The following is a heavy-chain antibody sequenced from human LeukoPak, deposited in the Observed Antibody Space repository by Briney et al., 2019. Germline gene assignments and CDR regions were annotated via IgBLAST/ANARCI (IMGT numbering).Heavy chain of an antibody. J-gene: IGHJ5*01. V-gene: IGHV4-4*09. CDR1: GTSISRHY. Sequence: SETLSLTCTVSGTSISRHYWSWLRQSAGLGLEWLGYISTTGSTTYNPSLAGRVTMSEYTSQNQLSLTLSSVTAADTAVYFCARQDGLWVGDLGGWFDFWGQGIQVTVSS. CDR2: ISTTGST. CDR3: ARQDGLWVGDLGGWFDF. D-gene: IGHD3-10*01.